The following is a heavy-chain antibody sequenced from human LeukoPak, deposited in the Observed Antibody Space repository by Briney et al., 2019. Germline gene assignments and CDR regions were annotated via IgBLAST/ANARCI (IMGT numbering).Heavy chain of an antibody. Sequence: ASVKVSCKASGYTFTSYDMNWVRQATGQGLEWMGWMNPNSGNTGYAQKFQGRVTMTRNTSISTAYMELSSLRSEDTAVYYCARERGDYGDYVFNYYYYYYMDVWGKGTTVTVSS. J-gene: IGHJ6*03. CDR3: ARERGDYGDYVFNYYYYYYMDV. CDR2: MNPNSGNT. D-gene: IGHD4-17*01. CDR1: GYTFTSYD. V-gene: IGHV1-8*01.